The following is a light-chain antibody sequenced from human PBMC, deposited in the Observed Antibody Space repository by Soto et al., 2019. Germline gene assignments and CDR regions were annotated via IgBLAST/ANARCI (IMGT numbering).Light chain of an antibody. CDR2: GAS. CDR1: RTINTY. Sequence: DVRMTQSPSSLSASVGDTITITCRASRTINTYLNWFQQKPGEPPRLLIYGASTLHDGVPSRFSGSGSGADFTLTISXLQPEDFASYHCQQTYSDISFGGGTKVDIK. J-gene: IGKJ4*01. V-gene: IGKV1-39*01. CDR3: QQTYSDIS.